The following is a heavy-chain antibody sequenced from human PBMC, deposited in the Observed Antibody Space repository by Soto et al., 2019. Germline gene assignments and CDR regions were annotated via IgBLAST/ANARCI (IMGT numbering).Heavy chain of an antibody. D-gene: IGHD2-8*01. Sequence: EGQLVESGGGLVKPGGSLRLSCAASGFAFQTYTMEWLRQPPGKGLEWVSSITISGNYIYDADSVKGRFTISRDNGRNSVYLQMNSLRAEATAVYYCANVGVLRTNFRWFDLWGQGTLVTVSS. J-gene: IGHJ5*02. V-gene: IGHV3-21*01. CDR1: GFAFQTYT. CDR3: ANVGVLRTNFRWFDL. CDR2: ITISGNYI.